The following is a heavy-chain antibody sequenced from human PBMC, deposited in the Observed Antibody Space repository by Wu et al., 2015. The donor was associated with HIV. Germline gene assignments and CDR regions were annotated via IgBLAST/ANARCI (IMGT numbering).Heavy chain of an antibody. V-gene: IGHV1-69*05. D-gene: IGHD6-19*01. CDR1: GNTFNA. J-gene: IGHJ4*02. Sequence: QAQLVQSGAEVKKPGSSVKISCKASGNTFNAVNWLRQAPGQGLEWMGGIIPLFGTTEYAHIFQGRVTITTDESTSTAYMRLSSLTSADTAVYYCATPRSPGFSSAWPTYFDFWGQGTLITVSS. CDR3: ATPRSPGFSSAWPTYFDF. CDR2: IIPLFGTT.